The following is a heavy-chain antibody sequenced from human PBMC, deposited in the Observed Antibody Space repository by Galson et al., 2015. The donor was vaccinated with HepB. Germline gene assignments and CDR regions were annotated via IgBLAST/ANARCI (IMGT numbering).Heavy chain of an antibody. CDR1: GYTFTSYA. CDR3: ARDGYYSDALDI. D-gene: IGHD3-22*01. CDR2: INAGNGNT. Sequence: SVKVSCKASGYTFTSYAMHWVRQAPGQRLEWMGWINAGNGNTKYSQKFQGRVTIARDTSASTAYMELSSLRSEDTAVYYCARDGYYSDALDIWGQGTMVTVSP. J-gene: IGHJ3*02. V-gene: IGHV1-3*01.